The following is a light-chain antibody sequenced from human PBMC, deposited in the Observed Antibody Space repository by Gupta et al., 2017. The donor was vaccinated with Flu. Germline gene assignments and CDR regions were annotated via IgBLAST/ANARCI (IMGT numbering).Light chain of an antibody. V-gene: IGLV1-51*02. CDR3: GTWDSSLSAGV. Sequence: QSVLTQPHSVSAAPGQTVTISFSGSSFNIGINYVSWYQQPPGTAPKLLIYENNKRPSGIPDRFSGSKSGTSATLGITGLQAGDEADYYCGTWDSSLSAGVFGGGTKLTVL. CDR2: ENN. J-gene: IGLJ3*02. CDR1: SFNIGINY.